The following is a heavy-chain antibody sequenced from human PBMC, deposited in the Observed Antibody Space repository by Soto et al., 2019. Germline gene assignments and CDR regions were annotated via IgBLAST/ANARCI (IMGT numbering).Heavy chain of an antibody. CDR1: GGSISSGGYY. V-gene: IGHV4-31*03. D-gene: IGHD2-21*02. J-gene: IGHJ5*02. CDR2: IYYSGST. Sequence: PSETLSLTCTVSGGSISSGGYYWSWIRQHPGKGLEWIGYIYYSGSTYYNPSLKSRVTISVDTSKNQFSLKLTSVTAADTAVYYCASQFCSGGACFNWFDPWGHGTLVTVSS. CDR3: ASQFCSGGACFNWFDP.